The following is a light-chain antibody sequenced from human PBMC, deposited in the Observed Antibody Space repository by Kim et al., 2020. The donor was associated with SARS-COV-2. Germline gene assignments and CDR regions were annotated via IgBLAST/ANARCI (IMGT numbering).Light chain of an antibody. CDR3: QQSYSTPPIT. CDR2: AAS. Sequence: SVGDRVTITCRASQSISSYLNWYQQKPGKAPKLLIYAASSLQSGVPSRFSGSGSGTEFTLTISSLQPEDFATYYCQQSYSTPPITFGQGTRLEIK. J-gene: IGKJ5*01. V-gene: IGKV1-39*01. CDR1: QSISSY.